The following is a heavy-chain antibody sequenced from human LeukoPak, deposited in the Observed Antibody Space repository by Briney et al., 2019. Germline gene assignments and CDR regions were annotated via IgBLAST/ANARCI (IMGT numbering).Heavy chain of an antibody. D-gene: IGHD2-8*01. J-gene: IGHJ4*02. CDR2: ISSSSSTI. Sequence: PGGSLRLSCAASGFTFSSYSMNWVRQAPGKGLEWVSYISSSSSTIYYADSVKGRFTISRDNAKNSLYLQMNSLRAEDTAVYYCARKYCSNGVCYYDYWGQGTLVTVSS. CDR1: GFTFSSYS. CDR3: ARKYCSNGVCYYDY. V-gene: IGHV3-48*04.